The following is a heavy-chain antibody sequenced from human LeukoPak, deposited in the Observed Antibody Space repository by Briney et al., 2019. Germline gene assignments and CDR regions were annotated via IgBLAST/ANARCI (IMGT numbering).Heavy chain of an antibody. V-gene: IGHV4-4*07. CDR1: GGSFSGYY. Sequence: SETLSLTCAVYGGSFSGYYWSWIRQPAGKGLEWIGRIYASGSTNYNPSLKSRVTMSVDTSKNQFSLKLSSVTAADTAVYYCARDSGDGFDYWGQGTLVTVSS. CDR2: IYASGST. CDR3: ARDSGDGFDY. J-gene: IGHJ4*02. D-gene: IGHD5-24*01.